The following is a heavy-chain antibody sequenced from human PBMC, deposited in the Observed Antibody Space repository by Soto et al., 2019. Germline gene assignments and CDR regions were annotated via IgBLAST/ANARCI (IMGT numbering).Heavy chain of an antibody. CDR1: GGTFSSYT. CDR3: ARDPGVLRFLEWPSPWFDP. J-gene: IGHJ5*02. V-gene: IGHV1-69*04. CDR2: IIPILGIA. Sequence: SVKVSCKASGGTFSSYTISWVRQAPGQGLEWMGRIIPILGIANYAQKFQGRVTITADKSTSTAYMELSSLRSEDTAVYYCARDPGVLRFLEWPSPWFDPWGQGTLVTVSS. D-gene: IGHD3-3*01.